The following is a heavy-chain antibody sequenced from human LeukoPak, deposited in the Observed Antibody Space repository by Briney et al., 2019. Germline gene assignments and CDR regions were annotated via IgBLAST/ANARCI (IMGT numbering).Heavy chain of an antibody. CDR1: GFTFSSYS. D-gene: IGHD5-18*01. Sequence: GGSLRLSCAASGFTFSSYSMNWVRQAPGKGLEWVSSISSSSSYIYYADSVKGRFSISRDNAKNSLYLQMNSLRAEDTAVYYRARDPEVGAMVNLDYWGQGTLVTVSS. CDR3: ARDPEVGAMVNLDY. V-gene: IGHV3-21*01. CDR2: ISSSSSYI. J-gene: IGHJ4*02.